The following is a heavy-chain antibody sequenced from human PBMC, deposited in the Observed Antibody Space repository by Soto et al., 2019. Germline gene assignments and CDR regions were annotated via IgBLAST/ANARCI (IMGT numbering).Heavy chain of an antibody. CDR1: GGSISSSSYY. Sequence: SETLSLTCTVSGGSISSSSYYWGWIRQPPGKGLEWIGSIYYSGSTYYNPSLKSRVTISVDTSKNQFSLKLSSVTAADTAVYYCARTYCGGDCYSIPGYYYYYMDVWGKGTTVTVSS. V-gene: IGHV4-39*01. CDR3: ARTYCGGDCYSIPGYYYYYMDV. D-gene: IGHD2-21*01. J-gene: IGHJ6*03. CDR2: IYYSGST.